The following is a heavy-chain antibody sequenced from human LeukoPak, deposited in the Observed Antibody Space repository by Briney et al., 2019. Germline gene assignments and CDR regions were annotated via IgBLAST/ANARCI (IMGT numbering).Heavy chain of an antibody. D-gene: IGHD6-19*01. Sequence: GASVKVSCKASGYTFTSYAMNWVRQAPGQGLEWMGWINTNTGNPTYAQGFTGRFVFSLDTSVSTAYLQISSLKAEDTAVYYCARDFSTQSSGWYYRLYYYYYYMDVWGKGTTVTVSS. CDR1: GYTFTSYA. CDR3: ARDFSTQSSGWYYRLYYYYYYMDV. J-gene: IGHJ6*03. V-gene: IGHV7-4-1*02. CDR2: INTNTGNP.